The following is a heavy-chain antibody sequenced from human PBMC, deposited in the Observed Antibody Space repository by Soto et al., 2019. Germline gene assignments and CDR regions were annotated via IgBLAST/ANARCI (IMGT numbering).Heavy chain of an antibody. Sequence: QVQLVQSEAEVKKPGASVKVSCKTSGYTFSNYGVSWVRQAPGQGLEWMGWINTYNGNTNYAQKFQDRVTMTTDTSTSTAYMELRSPRSDDTAVYYCARPRGYTVGYIDHWGQGTLVTVSS. J-gene: IGHJ4*02. V-gene: IGHV1-18*01. CDR2: INTYNGNT. CDR1: GYTFSNYG. D-gene: IGHD5-18*01. CDR3: ARPRGYTVGYIDH.